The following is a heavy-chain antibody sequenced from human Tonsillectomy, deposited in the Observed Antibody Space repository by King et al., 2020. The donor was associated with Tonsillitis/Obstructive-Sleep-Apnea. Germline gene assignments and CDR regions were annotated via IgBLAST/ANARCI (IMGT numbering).Heavy chain of an antibody. D-gene: IGHD2-21*01. CDR2: IFSNDEK. CDR1: GFSLSNARMG. J-gene: IGHJ3*02. Sequence: TLKESGPVLVKPTETLTLTCTVSGFSLSNARMGVSWIRQPPGKALEWLAHIFSNDEKSYNTSVNGRLTIPKDTSKSQVVLTMTTMDPVDTATYYCARIPPRDVVADQDAFDIWGQGTMVTVSS. CDR3: ARIPPRDVVADQDAFDI. V-gene: IGHV2-26*01.